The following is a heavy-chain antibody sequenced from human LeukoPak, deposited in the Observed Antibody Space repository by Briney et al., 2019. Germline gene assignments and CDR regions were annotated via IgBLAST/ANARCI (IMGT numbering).Heavy chain of an antibody. Sequence: MSSETLSLTCTVSGGSMRSYYWSWIRQPPGKGLEWIGYIYYSGSTIYNPSLKSRVTISLDTSKNQFSLKLSSVTAADTAVYYCARVNYYGSGSYLWFDPWGHGTLVTVSS. D-gene: IGHD3-10*01. CDR1: GGSMRSYY. CDR3: ARVNYYGSGSYLWFDP. J-gene: IGHJ5*02. CDR2: IYYSGST. V-gene: IGHV4-59*12.